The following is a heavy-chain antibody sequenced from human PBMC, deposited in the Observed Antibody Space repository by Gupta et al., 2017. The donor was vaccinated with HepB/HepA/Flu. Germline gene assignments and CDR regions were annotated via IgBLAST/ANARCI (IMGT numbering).Heavy chain of an antibody. D-gene: IGHD7-27*01. CDR2: INQDGSEI. V-gene: IGHV3-7*01. CDR1: GIIFSSHW. J-gene: IGHJ4*02. Sequence: LVESGGGLVQPGGSLRLSCVVSGIIFSSHWMSWVRQAPGKGLEWVANINQDGSEIQYVDSVKGRFTISRDNAKNSLYLQMNSLSAEDTAVYYCVRGGWGRVIDYWGQGTLVTVSS. CDR3: VRGGWGRVIDY.